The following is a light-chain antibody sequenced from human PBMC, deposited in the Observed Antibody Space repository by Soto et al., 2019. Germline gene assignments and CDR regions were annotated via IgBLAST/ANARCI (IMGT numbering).Light chain of an antibody. CDR1: QSFSISH. J-gene: IGKJ5*01. Sequence: IALTQSPGTIALSAGARATVSCRASQSFSISHLAWSQNKPGKAHXFLXYGASSRATGIPDRFSGTGSGPDFTLTLSRLEPEDFAVYYCQQYGSAFGQGTRLEIK. CDR3: QQYGSA. CDR2: GAS. V-gene: IGKV3-20*01.